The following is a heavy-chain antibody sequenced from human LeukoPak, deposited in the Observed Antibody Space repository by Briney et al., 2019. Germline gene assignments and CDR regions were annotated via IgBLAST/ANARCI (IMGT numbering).Heavy chain of an antibody. D-gene: IGHD1-7*01. CDR1: GYTFTSYD. CDR3: VRRNYVLYGFDP. Sequence: GASVTVSCKSSGYTFTSYDINWVRQATGQGLGWMGCMNPNSGNTGYAPNFQGRLTMTRNTSISTAYMELSSLRSEDTAVYYCVRRNYVLYGFDPWGQGTLVTVSS. J-gene: IGHJ5*02. V-gene: IGHV1-8*01. CDR2: MNPNSGNT.